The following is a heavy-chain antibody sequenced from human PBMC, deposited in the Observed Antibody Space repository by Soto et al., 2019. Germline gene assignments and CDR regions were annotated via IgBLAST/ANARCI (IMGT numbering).Heavy chain of an antibody. CDR3: ARDLRFTTGVDY. Sequence: EVQLVESGGGLVKPGGSLRLSCAASGFTFSSYTMNWVRQAPGKGLEWVSSISSSSSYIYYADSMKGRLTISRDNAKNSLYLQMNSLRDEDTAVYYCARDLRFTTGVDYWGQGTQVTVSS. CDR2: ISSSSSYI. CDR1: GFTFSSYT. D-gene: IGHD2-8*02. J-gene: IGHJ4*02. V-gene: IGHV3-21*01.